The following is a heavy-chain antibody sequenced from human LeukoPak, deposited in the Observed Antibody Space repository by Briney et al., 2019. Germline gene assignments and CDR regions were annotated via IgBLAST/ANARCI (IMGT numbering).Heavy chain of an antibody. CDR3: AKARYCSSTSCYGSNFDY. CDR2: ISYDGSNK. J-gene: IGHJ4*02. V-gene: IGHV3-30-3*01. Sequence: GRSLRLSCAASGFTFSSYAMHWVRQAPGKGLEWVAVISYDGSNKYYADSVKGRFTISRDNSKNTLYLQMNSLRAEDTAVYYCAKARYCSSTSCYGSNFDYWGQGTLVTVSS. CDR1: GFTFSSYA. D-gene: IGHD2-2*01.